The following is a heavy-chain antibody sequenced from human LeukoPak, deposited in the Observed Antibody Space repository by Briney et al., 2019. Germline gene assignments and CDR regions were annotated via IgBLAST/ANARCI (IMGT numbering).Heavy chain of an antibody. J-gene: IGHJ4*02. D-gene: IGHD3-22*01. CDR1: GFTFSSYS. Sequence: GGSLRLSCAASGFTFSSYSMNWVRQAPGKGLEWVSSISSGSSYIYYADSVKGRFTISRDNAKNSLYLQMNSLRAEDTAVYYCARDLGYYYDSSGSDWGQGTLVTVSS. V-gene: IGHV3-21*01. CDR3: ARDLGYYYDSSGSD. CDR2: ISSGSSYI.